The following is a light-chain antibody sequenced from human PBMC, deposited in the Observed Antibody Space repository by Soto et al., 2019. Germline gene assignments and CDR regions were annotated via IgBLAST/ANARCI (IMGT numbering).Light chain of an antibody. J-gene: IGKJ5*01. CDR1: QSVSGD. V-gene: IGKV3-15*01. CDR2: DAS. CDR3: QQYNNWPIT. Sequence: EIVLTQSPATLSVSPGGRATLSCRASQSVSGDLAWYHHKPGQAPRLLIYDASTRALDTPARFAGSGSGTEFTLTISSLQSEDFAVYFCQQYNNWPITFGQGTRLEIK.